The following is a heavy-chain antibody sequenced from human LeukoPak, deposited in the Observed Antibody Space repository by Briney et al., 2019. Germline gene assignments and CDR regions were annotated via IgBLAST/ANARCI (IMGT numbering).Heavy chain of an antibody. D-gene: IGHD4-11*01. CDR1: GYTFTGYY. CDR3: ARVAYGNNPTSFDH. J-gene: IGHJ4*02. CDR2: INPNSGGT. V-gene: IGHV1-2*05. Sequence: ASVKVSCKASGYTFTGYYIHWVRQAPGQGLEWMGRINPNSGGTDYAQKFQGRVTMTRDTSISTTYMELNWLRFDDTGVYYCARVAYGNNPTSFDHWGRGTLVAVSS.